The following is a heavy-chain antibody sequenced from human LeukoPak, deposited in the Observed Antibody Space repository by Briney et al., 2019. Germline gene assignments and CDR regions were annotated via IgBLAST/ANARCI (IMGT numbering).Heavy chain of an antibody. Sequence: PGGSLRLSCAASGFTFSSYVMSWVRQAPGKGLEWVSAISGGGGSTYYADSVKGRFTISRDNSKNTLYLQMNSLSAEDTAVYYCAKVRYYYDSSGYDPLDIWGQGTMVTVSS. V-gene: IGHV3-23*01. J-gene: IGHJ3*02. CDR3: AKVRYYYDSSGYDPLDI. CDR2: ISGGGGST. CDR1: GFTFSSYV. D-gene: IGHD3-22*01.